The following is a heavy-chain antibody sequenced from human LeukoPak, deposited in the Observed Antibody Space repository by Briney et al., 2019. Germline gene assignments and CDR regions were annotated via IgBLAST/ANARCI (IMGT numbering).Heavy chain of an antibody. J-gene: IGHJ4*02. D-gene: IGHD6-6*01. CDR3: TVPLPLAARPTSVFDY. Sequence: GGSLRLSCAASGFTFSNAWVSWVRQAPGKGLEWVGRIKSKTDGGTTDYAAPVKGRFTISRDDSKNTLYLQMNSLKTEDTAVYYCTVPLPLAARPTSVFDYWGQGTLVTVSS. CDR2: IKSKTDGGTT. CDR1: GFTFSNAW. V-gene: IGHV3-15*01.